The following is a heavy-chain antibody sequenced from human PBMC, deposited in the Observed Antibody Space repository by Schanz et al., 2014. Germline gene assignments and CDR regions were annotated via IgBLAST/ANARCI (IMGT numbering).Heavy chain of an antibody. CDR1: GRTFIVYH. CDR2: ISPNSGDT. D-gene: IGHD3-3*01. J-gene: IGHJ3*01. Sequence: QVQLVQSGAEVKKPGASVKVSCKASGRTFIVYHVLHWVRQAPGQGLEWMGRISPNSGDTNYAQKFQGRVTMTSDTSITTVYMEVNSLTSDDTAVFYCARTASHDVWRGYIPHYAFDLWGQGTVVIVSS. CDR3: ARTASHDVWRGYIPHYAFDL. V-gene: IGHV1-2*06.